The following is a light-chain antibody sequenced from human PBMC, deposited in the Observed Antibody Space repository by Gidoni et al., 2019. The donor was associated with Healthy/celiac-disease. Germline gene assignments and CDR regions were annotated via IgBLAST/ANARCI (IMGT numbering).Light chain of an antibody. CDR1: QSISSW. J-gene: IGKJ1*01. Sequence: DIQMTQSPSTLSASVGDRVTITCRASQSISSWLAWYQPKPGKAPKLLIYKASSLESGVPSRFSGSGSGTEFTLTSSSLQPDDFATYYCQQYNSYSWTFGQGTKVEIK. CDR2: KAS. V-gene: IGKV1-5*03. CDR3: QQYNSYSWT.